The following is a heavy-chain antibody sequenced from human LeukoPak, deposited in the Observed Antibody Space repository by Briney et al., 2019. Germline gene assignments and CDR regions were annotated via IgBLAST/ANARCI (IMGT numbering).Heavy chain of an antibody. CDR3: ARVETVADGRVGRLEP. CDR2: MNSNSGGT. D-gene: IGHD4-11*01. J-gene: IGHJ5*02. Sequence: ASLKVSCKDSGYTLTDYYMYWVRQAPRQTLAWMEWMNSNSGGTNYVHKFEGRLSMARDRPIHTVYMELSGLRSDDTAVYVCARVETVADGRVGRLEPWGQGSLVTVSS. CDR1: GYTLTDYY. V-gene: IGHV1-2*02.